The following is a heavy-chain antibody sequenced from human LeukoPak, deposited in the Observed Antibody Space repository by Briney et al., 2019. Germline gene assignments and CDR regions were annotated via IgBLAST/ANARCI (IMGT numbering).Heavy chain of an antibody. CDR1: GFTLSSYW. V-gene: IGHV3-74*01. Sequence: GGCLRLSWAASGFTLSSYWMHWVRQVPGKWLVWVSLINSDGGSTRYADSVKGRFTISRDNAKKTLYLQMNSLRAEDTAVYYCARKGQFSSGWDPLNYWGQGTLVTVSS. D-gene: IGHD6-19*01. J-gene: IGHJ4*02. CDR2: INSDGGST. CDR3: ARKGQFSSGWDPLNY.